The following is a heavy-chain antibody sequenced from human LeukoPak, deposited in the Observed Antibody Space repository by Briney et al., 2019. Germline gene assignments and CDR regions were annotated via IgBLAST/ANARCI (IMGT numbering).Heavy chain of an antibody. Sequence: PGGSLRLSCAASGFTFSNFWMSWVRQAPGKGLEWVANIKQDESEKDYVDSVKGRFTISRDNAKNSLYMQINSLRAEDTAVYYCARVKASLHFDYWGQGTLVTVSS. V-gene: IGHV3-7*01. CDR3: ARVKASLHFDY. CDR1: GFTFSNFW. CDR2: IKQDESEK. J-gene: IGHJ4*02.